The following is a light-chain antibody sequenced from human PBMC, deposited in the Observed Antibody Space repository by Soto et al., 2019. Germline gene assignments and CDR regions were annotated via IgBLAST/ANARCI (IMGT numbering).Light chain of an antibody. V-gene: IGLV2-14*01. J-gene: IGLJ3*02. CDR1: SSDVGYYNY. CDR2: EVS. CDR3: SSYTTSSTQV. Sequence: QSVLTQPASVSGSPGQSITISCTGTSSDVGYYNYVSWYQHHPGKVPKLMIYEVSNRPSGVSDRFSGSKSGNTASLTISGLQAEDEADYYCSSYTTSSTQVFGGGTKLTVL.